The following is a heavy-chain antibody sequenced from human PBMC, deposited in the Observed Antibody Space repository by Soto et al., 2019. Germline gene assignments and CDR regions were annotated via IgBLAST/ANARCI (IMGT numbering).Heavy chain of an antibody. V-gene: IGHV3-53*01. CDR2: IYSGGST. Sequence: EVQLLESGGGLIQPGGSLRLSCAASGFTVSTKYMSWVRQAPGKGLDWVSVIYSGGSTSYADSVKGRFTISRDNSKNTLYLQMNSLRAEDTAVYYCAIFYSGYYFDYWGQGTLVTVSS. J-gene: IGHJ4*02. CDR3: AIFYSGYYFDY. CDR1: GFTVSTKY. D-gene: IGHD1-26*01.